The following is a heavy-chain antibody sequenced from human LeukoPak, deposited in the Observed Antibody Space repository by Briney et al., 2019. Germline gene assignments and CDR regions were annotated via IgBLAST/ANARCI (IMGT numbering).Heavy chain of an antibody. D-gene: IGHD4-11*01. Sequence: GGSLRLSCAASGFTFSTFWMHWVRQAPGKGLVWVSGINSDGSNTIYADSVKGRFTISRDNAKNTLFLQMNSLRAEDTAVHYCARDPTNSNLPYWGQGTLVTVSS. V-gene: IGHV3-74*01. CDR1: GFTFSTFW. CDR3: ARDPTNSNLPY. J-gene: IGHJ4*02. CDR2: INSDGSNT.